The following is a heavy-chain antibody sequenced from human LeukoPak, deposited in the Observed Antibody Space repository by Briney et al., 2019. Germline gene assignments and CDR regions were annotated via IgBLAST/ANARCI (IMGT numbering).Heavy chain of an antibody. J-gene: IGHJ4*02. CDR2: IYANSGGT. CDR1: GYTFTGYF. CDR3: AEVTGGGDYFDY. Sequence: ASVKVSCKASGYTFTGYFIHWVRQAPGQGLEWMGWIYANSGGTNYAQKFQGRVTMTRDTSISTAYMELSSLRSDDTAVYYCAEVTGGGDYFDYWGQGTLVTVSS. D-gene: IGHD3-10*01. V-gene: IGHV1-2*02.